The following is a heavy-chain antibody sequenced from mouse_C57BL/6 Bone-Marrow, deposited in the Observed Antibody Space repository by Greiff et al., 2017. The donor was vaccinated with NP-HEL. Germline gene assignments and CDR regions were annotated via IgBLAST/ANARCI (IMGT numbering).Heavy chain of an antibody. V-gene: IGHV1-72*01. CDR3: ARGGGPGDY. J-gene: IGHJ2*01. CDR2: IDPNSGGT. Sequence: QFQLQKTGAALVNPFSSVNLSCKASGYTFTSYWMHWVKQRPGRGLEWIGRIDPNSGGTKYNEKFKSKATLTVDKPSSTAYMQLSSLTSEDSAVYYCARGGGPGDYWGQGTTLTVSS. CDR1: GYTFTSYW.